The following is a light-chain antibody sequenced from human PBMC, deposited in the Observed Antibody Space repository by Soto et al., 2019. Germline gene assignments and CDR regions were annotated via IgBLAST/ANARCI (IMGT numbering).Light chain of an antibody. CDR3: QNYNSAPLT. Sequence: DIRMTQSPSSLSASVGDRVTITCRASQGISFYLAWYQQKPGKAPNLLIYGASTLQPGVPSRFSGSGSGTDFTLTISSLQPEDVATYYCQNYNSAPLTCGGGTKVQIK. CDR1: QGISFY. V-gene: IGKV1-27*01. J-gene: IGKJ4*01. CDR2: GAS.